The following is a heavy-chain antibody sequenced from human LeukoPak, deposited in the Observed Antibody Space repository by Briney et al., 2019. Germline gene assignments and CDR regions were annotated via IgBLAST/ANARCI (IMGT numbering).Heavy chain of an antibody. CDR3: AKGGIGAAGFDY. CDR2: ISGSGGST. V-gene: IGHV3-23*01. CDR1: GFTFSSYA. J-gene: IGHJ4*02. Sequence: GGSLRLSCEASGFTFSSYAMSWVRQAPGKGLEWVSAISGSGGSTYYADSVKGRFTISRDNSKNTLYLQMNSLRAEDTALYYCAKGGIGAAGFDYWGQGTLVTVSS. D-gene: IGHD6-13*01.